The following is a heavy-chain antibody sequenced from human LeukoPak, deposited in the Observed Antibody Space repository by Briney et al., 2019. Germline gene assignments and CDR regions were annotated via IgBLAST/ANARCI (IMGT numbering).Heavy chain of an antibody. V-gene: IGHV5-51*01. CDR1: GYTFTSKL. CDR2: IHPGDSGA. D-gene: IGHD7-27*01. CDR3: VRRTTGEYYFDY. Sequence: GESLKISCKGSGYTFTSKLIAWVRQMPGKGLEWMGIIHPGDSGARYSPSFQGQVNISADKPISTAYLQWSSLKASDTAMYYCVRRTTGEYYFDYWGQGTLVTVSS. J-gene: IGHJ4*02.